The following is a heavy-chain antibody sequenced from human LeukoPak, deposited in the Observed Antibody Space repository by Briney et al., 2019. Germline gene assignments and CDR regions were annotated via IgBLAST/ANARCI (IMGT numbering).Heavy chain of an antibody. J-gene: IGHJ4*02. CDR1: GVTFSNAW. Sequence: PGGSLRLSCAASGVTFSNAWMSWVRQAPGEGREWVGRIKSKTDGGTTDYAGPVKGRFTISRDDSKNTLSLQMTRLKTEDTAVYYCSTRPTRISMIRGVVITDYWGQGTLVTVSS. CDR3: STRPTRISMIRGVVITDY. CDR2: IKSKTDGGTT. V-gene: IGHV3-15*01. D-gene: IGHD3-10*01.